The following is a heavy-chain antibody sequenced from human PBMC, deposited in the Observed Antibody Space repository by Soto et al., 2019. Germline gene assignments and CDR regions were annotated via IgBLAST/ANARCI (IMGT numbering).Heavy chain of an antibody. CDR1: GGSISSGDYY. J-gene: IGHJ4*01. D-gene: IGHD3-22*01. CDR3: ARETRDSSGCYYYFVY. Sequence: SETLSLTCTISGGSISSGDYYWSWIRQPPGKGLEWIGYIYYSGSTYYNPSLKSRVTISVDTSKNQFSLNLSSVTAADTAVYYCARETRDSSGCYYYFVYGGQGTLVTVSS. CDR2: IYYSGST. V-gene: IGHV4-30-4*01.